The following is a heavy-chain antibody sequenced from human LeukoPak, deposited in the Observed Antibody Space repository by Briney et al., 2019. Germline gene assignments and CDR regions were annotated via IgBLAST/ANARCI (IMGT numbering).Heavy chain of an antibody. J-gene: IGHJ6*03. CDR3: ARDGDCSSTSCYTEGARYYYYMDV. Sequence: ASVKVSCKAPGYTFTSYYMHWVRQAPGQGLEWMGIINPSGGSTSYAQKFQGRVTMTRDASTSTVYMGLSSLRSEDTAVYYCARDGDCSSTSCYTEGARYYYYMDVWGKGTTVTVSS. V-gene: IGHV1-46*01. D-gene: IGHD2-2*02. CDR2: INPSGGST. CDR1: GYTFTSYY.